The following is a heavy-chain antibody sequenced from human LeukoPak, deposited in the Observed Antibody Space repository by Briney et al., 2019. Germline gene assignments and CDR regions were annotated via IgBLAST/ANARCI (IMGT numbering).Heavy chain of an antibody. J-gene: IGHJ4*02. Sequence: TSETLSLTRTVSGGSISSYYWSWIRQPPGKGLEWIGYIYYSGSTNYNPSLKSRVTISVDTSKNQFSLKLSSVTAADTAVYYCARDHGFGPGSFDYWGQGTLVTVSS. V-gene: IGHV4-59*01. D-gene: IGHD3-10*01. CDR1: GGSISSYY. CDR3: ARDHGFGPGSFDY. CDR2: IYYSGST.